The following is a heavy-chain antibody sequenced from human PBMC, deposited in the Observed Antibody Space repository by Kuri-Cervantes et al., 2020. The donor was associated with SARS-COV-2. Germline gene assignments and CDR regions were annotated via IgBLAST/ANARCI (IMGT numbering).Heavy chain of an antibody. V-gene: IGHV4-59*11. CDR1: GGSISSHY. Sequence: GSLRLSCTVSGGSISSHYWSWIRQPPGKGLEWIGYIYYSGSTNYNPSLKSRVTISVDTSKNQFSLKLSSVTAADTAVYYCARGGGELRYYYYYMDVWGKGTTVTVSS. J-gene: IGHJ6*03. CDR3: ARGGGELRYYYYYMDV. CDR2: IYYSGST. D-gene: IGHD1-26*01.